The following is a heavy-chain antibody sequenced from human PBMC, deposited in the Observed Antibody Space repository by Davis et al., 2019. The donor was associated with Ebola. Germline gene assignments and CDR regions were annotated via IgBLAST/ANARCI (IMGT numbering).Heavy chain of an antibody. Sequence: GGSLRLSCAASGFSFSDYYMTWIRQAPGKGLEWLSYISSSGSSMNYADSVKGRFTISRDNAKNSLYLQMNSLRAEDTAVYYCARGGAVAGTFDYWGQGTLVTVSS. CDR1: GFSFSDYY. J-gene: IGHJ4*02. CDR3: ARGGAVAGTFDY. CDR2: ISSSGSSM. D-gene: IGHD6-19*01. V-gene: IGHV3-11*01.